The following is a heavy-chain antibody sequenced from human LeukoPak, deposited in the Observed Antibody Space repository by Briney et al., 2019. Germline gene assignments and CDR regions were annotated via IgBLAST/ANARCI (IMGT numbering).Heavy chain of an antibody. Sequence: GASAKVSCKASGYTFSGYYMHWVRQAPGQGLEWMGWINPNSGGTNYAQKLQGRVTMTTDASTSTAYMELRSLRSDDTAVYYCARGSGYSSGWDYWGQGTLVTVSS. CDR3: ARGSGYSSGWDY. CDR2: INPNSGGT. D-gene: IGHD6-19*01. CDR1: GYTFSGYY. V-gene: IGHV1-2*02. J-gene: IGHJ4*02.